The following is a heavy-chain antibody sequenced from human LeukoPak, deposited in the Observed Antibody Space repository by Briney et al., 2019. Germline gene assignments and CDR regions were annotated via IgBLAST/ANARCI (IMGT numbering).Heavy chain of an antibody. CDR3: AKDIYGDYGGLDY. Sequence: PGGSLRLSCAASGFTFSNYAMNWVRQAPGKGLEWVSTIINSGGSTYYADSVKGRFTISRDSSKNTLYLQMNSLRDEDTAVYYCAKDIYGDYGGLDYWGQRTLVTVSS. CDR2: IINSGGST. D-gene: IGHD4-17*01. J-gene: IGHJ4*02. CDR1: GFTFSNYA. V-gene: IGHV3-23*01.